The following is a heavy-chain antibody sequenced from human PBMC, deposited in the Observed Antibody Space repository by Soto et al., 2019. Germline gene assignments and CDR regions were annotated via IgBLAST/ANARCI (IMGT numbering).Heavy chain of an antibody. J-gene: IGHJ6*03. CDR2: ISGSGGST. Sequence: EVQLLESGGGLVQPGGSLRLSCAASGFTFSSYAMSWVRQAPGKGLEWVSAISGSGGSTYYADSVKGRFTISRDNSKNTLYLQLNSLRAEDTAVYYCAKDGDRCSCTSCYKDYMDVWGKGTTVTVSS. D-gene: IGHD2-2*02. V-gene: IGHV3-23*01. CDR3: AKDGDRCSCTSCYKDYMDV. CDR1: GFTFSSYA.